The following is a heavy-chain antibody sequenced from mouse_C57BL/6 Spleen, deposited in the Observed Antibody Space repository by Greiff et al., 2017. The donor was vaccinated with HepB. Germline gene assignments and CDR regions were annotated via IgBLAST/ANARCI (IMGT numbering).Heavy chain of an antibody. D-gene: IGHD1-1*01. CDR3: ASNYYYGSNYYAMDY. J-gene: IGHJ4*01. Sequence: EVKVVESGGGLVKPGGSLKLSCAASGFTFSSYTMSWVRQTPEKRLEWVATISGGGGNTYYPDSVKGRFTISRDNAKNTLYLQMSSLRSEDTALYYCASNYYYGSNYYAMDYWGQGTSVTVSS. CDR1: GFTFSSYT. V-gene: IGHV5-9*01. CDR2: ISGGGGNT.